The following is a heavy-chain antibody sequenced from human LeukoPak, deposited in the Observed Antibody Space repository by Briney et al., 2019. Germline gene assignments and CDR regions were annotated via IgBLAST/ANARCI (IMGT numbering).Heavy chain of an antibody. J-gene: IGHJ4*02. CDR1: GFTFSSYG. Sequence: PGGSLRLSCAASGFTFSSYGMHWVRQAPGKGLEWVAFIRYDGGNKYYADSVKGRFTISRDNSKNTLYLQMNSLRAEDTAVYYCAKARGVRGVITSPFDYRGQGTLVTVSS. CDR2: IRYDGGNK. CDR3: AKARGVRGVITSPFDY. V-gene: IGHV3-30*02. D-gene: IGHD3-10*01.